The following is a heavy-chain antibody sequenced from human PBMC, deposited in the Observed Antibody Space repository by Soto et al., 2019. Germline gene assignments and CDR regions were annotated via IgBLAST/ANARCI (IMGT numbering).Heavy chain of an antibody. CDR1: GFTFSSYL. CDR2: INSDGSST. V-gene: IGHV3-74*01. D-gene: IGHD4-17*01. Sequence: EVQLVESGGGLVQPGGSLRLSCAASGFTFSSYLMHWVRQAPGKGLVWVSSINSDGSSTNYADSVKGRFTISRDNTKNTLYLQMNSRRAEDTAVDYCARCYGYYADWYFDLWGRGTLVTVSS. J-gene: IGHJ2*01. CDR3: ARCYGYYADWYFDL.